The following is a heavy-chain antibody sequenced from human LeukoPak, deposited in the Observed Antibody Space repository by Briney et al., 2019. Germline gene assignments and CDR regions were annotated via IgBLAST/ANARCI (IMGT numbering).Heavy chain of an antibody. CDR2: ISRSRTTI. V-gene: IGHV3-48*02. J-gene: IGHJ1*01. CDR3: VTGRFQGYFQF. CDR1: GFTFSSYS. Sequence: GGSLRLSCAASGFTFSSYSFNWVRQAPGKGLEWVSYISRSRTTIYYADSVQGRFTISRDNAKNSVYLQMNSLRDDDTAVYYCVTGRFQGYFQFWGQGTLVTVSS.